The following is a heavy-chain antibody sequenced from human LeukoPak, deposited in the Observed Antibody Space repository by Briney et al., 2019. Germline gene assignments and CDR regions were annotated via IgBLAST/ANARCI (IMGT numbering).Heavy chain of an antibody. Sequence: KPSETMALTCTVSGGSISRGGYYGSWVRQHPGKGLEWIGYIYYSGSTYYNPSLKSRVTISVDTSKNQFSLKLSSVTAADTAVYYCASGYGSGSYYNEDYWGQGTLVTVSS. CDR1: GGSISRGGYY. CDR2: IYYSGST. CDR3: ASGYGSGSYYNEDY. D-gene: IGHD3-10*01. V-gene: IGHV4-31*03. J-gene: IGHJ4*02.